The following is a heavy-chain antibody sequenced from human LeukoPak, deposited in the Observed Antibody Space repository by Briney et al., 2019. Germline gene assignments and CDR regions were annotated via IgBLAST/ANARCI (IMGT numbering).Heavy chain of an antibody. D-gene: IGHD2-2*01. Sequence: GGSLRLSCAASKFTFSSYGMHWVRQAPGKGLEWVALIWYDGSNKYYADSVKGRFTISRDNSKNTLYLQMNSLRAEDTAVYYCAKDGRYCSGTRCYFGGPYYYYYYMDVWGKGTTVTVSS. CDR3: AKDGRYCSGTRCYFGGPYYYYYYMDV. V-gene: IGHV3-33*06. CDR1: KFTFSSYG. J-gene: IGHJ6*03. CDR2: IWYDGSNK.